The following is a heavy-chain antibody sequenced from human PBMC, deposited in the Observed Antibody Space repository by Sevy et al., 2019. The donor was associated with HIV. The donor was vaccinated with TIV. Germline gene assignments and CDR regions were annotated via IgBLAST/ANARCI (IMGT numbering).Heavy chain of an antibody. V-gene: IGHV3-13*01. Sequence: GGSPRLSCAGYGFSFSGSDMHWVRQPTGKGLEWISSIGTLGDTFYADSVKGRFTISRDNAKSSLYLEMSSLRAGDTALYYCVRGLQTHCDRTACPLDHWGREPWSPSPQ. D-gene: IGHD2-21*01. J-gene: IGHJ5*02. CDR2: IGTLGDT. CDR1: GFSFSGSD. CDR3: VRGLQTHCDRTACPLDH.